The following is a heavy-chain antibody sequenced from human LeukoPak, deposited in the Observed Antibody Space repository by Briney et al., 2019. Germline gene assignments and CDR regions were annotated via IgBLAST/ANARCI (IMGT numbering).Heavy chain of an antibody. D-gene: IGHD3-9*01. CDR2: VSAYDGNT. CDR3: ARSFARDSDILTGYYIGDY. Sequence: ASVTVSCKASGYIFTNSGISWVRQAPGQGLEWMGWVSAYDGNTNYAQKLQGRLTMTTDRSTSTAYMELRSLRSDDTAMYYCARSFARDSDILTGYYIGDYWGQGTLVTVSS. V-gene: IGHV1-18*01. CDR1: GYIFTNSG. J-gene: IGHJ4*02.